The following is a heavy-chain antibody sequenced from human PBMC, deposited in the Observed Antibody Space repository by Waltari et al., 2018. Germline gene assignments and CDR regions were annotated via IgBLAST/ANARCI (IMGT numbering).Heavy chain of an antibody. CDR2: ISSSGGST. V-gene: IGHV3-23*01. Sequence: EVQLLASGGGLVQPGGALRLSCATSGFPFKYYALSWLRPAPGKGLGWVPAISSSGGSTFWADSVKGRFTISRDNSKNTLILQMNSLRAEDTAVYYCVKDLGYQYESSGYDYWGQGTLVTVSS. J-gene: IGHJ4*02. D-gene: IGHD3-22*01. CDR1: GFPFKYYA. CDR3: VKDLGYQYESSGYDY.